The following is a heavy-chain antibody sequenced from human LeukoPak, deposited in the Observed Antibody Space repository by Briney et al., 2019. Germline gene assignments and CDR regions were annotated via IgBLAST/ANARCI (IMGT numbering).Heavy chain of an antibody. CDR3: AKELYSGYDCDY. V-gene: IGHV3-30*02. D-gene: IGHD5-12*01. Sequence: PGGSLRLSCAASGFTFSRYGMHWVRQAPGKGLDWVAFIRYDGSTKYYADSVKGRFTISRDNSKNTLYLQMNSLRGEDTAVYYCAKELYSGYDCDYWGQGTLVTVSS. J-gene: IGHJ4*02. CDR1: GFTFSRYG. CDR2: IRYDGSTK.